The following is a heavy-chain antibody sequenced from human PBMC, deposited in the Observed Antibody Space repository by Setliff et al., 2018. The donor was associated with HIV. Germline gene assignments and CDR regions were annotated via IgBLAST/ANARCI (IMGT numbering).Heavy chain of an antibody. Sequence: SETLSLTCAMYGDSFGDFYWNWIRQAPGKGLEWIVELNDRGHINYNPSLKSRVTISQDTSKRQFSLRMTSVTAADTAVYYCAIFFVTSVTTQDHWGQGALVTVSS. V-gene: IGHV4-34*01. CDR3: AIFFVTSVTTQDH. J-gene: IGHJ4*02. CDR1: GDSFGDFY. CDR2: LNDRGHI. D-gene: IGHD4-17*01.